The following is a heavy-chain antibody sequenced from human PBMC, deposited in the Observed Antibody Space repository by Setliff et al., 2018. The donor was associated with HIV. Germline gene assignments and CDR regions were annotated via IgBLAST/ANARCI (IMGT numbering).Heavy chain of an antibody. CDR3: ARENEGGAFDI. CDR2: ISAYNGNT. Sequence: ASVKVSCKASGYTFINFGISWVRQAPGQGLEWMGWISAYNGNTNSAQRLQGRVTLTTDTSTSSAYMDLRSLRSDDTAVYFCARENEGGAFDIWGQGTMVTVSS. D-gene: IGHD1-1*01. CDR1: GYTFINFG. V-gene: IGHV1-18*01. J-gene: IGHJ3*02.